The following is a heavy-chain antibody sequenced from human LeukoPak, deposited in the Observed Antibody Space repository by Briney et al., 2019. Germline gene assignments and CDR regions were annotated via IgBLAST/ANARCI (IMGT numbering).Heavy chain of an antibody. V-gene: IGHV1-2*02. CDR3: ARDPSRSYYVDY. CDR1: GYTFTDYY. J-gene: IGHJ4*02. D-gene: IGHD6-6*01. CDR2: KDPRTGGT. Sequence: ASVKVSCKPSGYTFTDYYIHWVRQAPGQGLVWMGWKDPRTGGTRYAQKFQGRVTMTRDTSISTAYMELSSLRSDDTGVYYCARDPSRSYYVDYWGQGTLVTVSS.